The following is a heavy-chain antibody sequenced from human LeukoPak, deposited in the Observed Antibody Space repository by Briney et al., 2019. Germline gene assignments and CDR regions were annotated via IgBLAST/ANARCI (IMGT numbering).Heavy chain of an antibody. D-gene: IGHD3-10*01. CDR3: ARESSGTEGFDY. J-gene: IGHJ4*02. V-gene: IGHV4-39*02. CDR1: GGSISSSSYY. Sequence: PSETLSLTCTVSGGSISSSSYYWGWIRQPPGKGLEWIGSIYYSGSTYYNPSLKSRVTISVDTSKNQFSLKLSSVTAADTAVYYCARESSGTEGFDYWGQGTLVTVSS. CDR2: IYYSGST.